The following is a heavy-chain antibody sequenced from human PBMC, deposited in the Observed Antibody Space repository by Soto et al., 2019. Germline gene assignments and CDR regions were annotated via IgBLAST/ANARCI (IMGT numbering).Heavy chain of an antibody. CDR3: ARDSAGDGPDD. V-gene: IGHV4-31*03. CDR1: GGSISSCGYY. J-gene: IGHJ4*02. Sequence: PSETLSLTCTVSGGSISSCGYYWSWIRQHPGKGLEWTGYIYYSGSTYYNPSLKSRVTISVDTSKNQFSLKLSSVTAADTAVYYCARDSAGDGPDDRGQGTLVTVSS. CDR2: IYYSGST. D-gene: IGHD2-15*01.